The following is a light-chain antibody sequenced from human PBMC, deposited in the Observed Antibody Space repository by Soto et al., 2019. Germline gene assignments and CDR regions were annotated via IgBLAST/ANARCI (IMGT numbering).Light chain of an antibody. Sequence: DIVLTQSPGTVSLSPGERATLSCRASQSVSSGYLAWYQQKPGQAPRLLIYGVSSRETGIPDRFSGSGSGTDFTLTISRLEPEDFAVYYCQQYGSSPLTFGQGTKVEIK. V-gene: IGKV3-20*01. CDR2: GVS. CDR1: QSVSSGY. CDR3: QQYGSSPLT. J-gene: IGKJ1*01.